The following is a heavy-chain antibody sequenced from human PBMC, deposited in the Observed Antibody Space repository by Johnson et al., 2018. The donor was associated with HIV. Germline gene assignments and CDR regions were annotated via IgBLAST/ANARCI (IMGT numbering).Heavy chain of an antibody. Sequence: VQLVESGGGLVKPGGSLRLSCAASGFIFSDSWMHWVRQAPGKGLEWVGRILSKTHGGSADYAAPVKGRFTISRDNSKNTLYLQMHSLTPEDTAVYYCARGSRYTYDNDDAYLLHAFDIWGQGTTVTVSS. D-gene: IGHD3-22*01. CDR3: ARGSRYTYDNDDAYLLHAFDI. CDR1: GFIFSDSW. V-gene: IGHV3-15*01. CDR2: ILSKTHGGSA. J-gene: IGHJ3*02.